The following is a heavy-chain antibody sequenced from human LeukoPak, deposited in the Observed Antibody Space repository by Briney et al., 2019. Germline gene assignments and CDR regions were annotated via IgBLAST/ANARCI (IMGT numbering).Heavy chain of an antibody. Sequence: ASVKISCKVSGYTFTDYYMHWVQQAPGKGLEWMGLVDLEDGETIYAEKFQGRVTITADTSTDTAYMELSSLRSEDTAVYYCVTDSENTVTGNWFDPWGQGTLVTVSS. CDR2: VDLEDGET. V-gene: IGHV1-69-2*01. CDR1: GYTFTDYY. CDR3: VTDSENTVTGNWFDP. J-gene: IGHJ5*02. D-gene: IGHD4-17*01.